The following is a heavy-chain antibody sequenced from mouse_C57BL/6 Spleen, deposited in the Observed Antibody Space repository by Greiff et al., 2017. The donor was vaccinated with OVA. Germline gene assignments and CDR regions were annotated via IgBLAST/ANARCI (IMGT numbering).Heavy chain of an antibody. CDR3: ARRGYSSYAMDY. V-gene: IGHV1-69*01. Sequence: QVQLQQPGAELVKPGASVKLSCKASGYTFTSYWMHWVKQRPGQGLEWIGEIDPSDSYTNYNQKFKGKSTLTVDKSSSTAYMQLSSLTSEDSAVYYCARRGYSSYAMDYWGQGTSVTVSS. CDR2: IDPSDSYT. J-gene: IGHJ4*01. CDR1: GYTFTSYW. D-gene: IGHD2-12*01.